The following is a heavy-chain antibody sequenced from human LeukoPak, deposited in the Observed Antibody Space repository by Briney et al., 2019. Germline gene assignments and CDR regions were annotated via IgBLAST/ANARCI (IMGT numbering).Heavy chain of an antibody. Sequence: GGSLRLSCAASGFTFSSFGMHWVRQAPGKGLEWVAFIRYDGTDKYYADSVKGRFTIPGDNSKNTLYLQMNSLRPEDTAVYYCAPRVVVITAPFDYWGQGTLVTVSS. CDR3: APRVVVITAPFDY. J-gene: IGHJ4*02. CDR1: GFTFSSFG. V-gene: IGHV3-30*02. CDR2: IRYDGTDK. D-gene: IGHD2-21*01.